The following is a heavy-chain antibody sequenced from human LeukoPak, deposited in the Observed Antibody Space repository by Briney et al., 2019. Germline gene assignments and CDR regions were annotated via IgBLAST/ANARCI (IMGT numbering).Heavy chain of an antibody. CDR1: GGSISSYY. Sequence: PSETLSLTCTVSGGSISSYYWSWIRQPPGKGLEWIGYIYYSGSTNYNPSLKSRVTISVDTSKNQFSLKLSSVTAADTAVYYCARGHNWNPDYWAREPWSPSPQ. V-gene: IGHV4-59*01. CDR3: ARGHNWNPDY. J-gene: IGHJ4*02. CDR2: IYYSGST. D-gene: IGHD1-20*01.